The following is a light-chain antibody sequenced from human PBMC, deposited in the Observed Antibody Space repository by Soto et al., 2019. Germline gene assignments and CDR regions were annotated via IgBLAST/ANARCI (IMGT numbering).Light chain of an antibody. CDR2: DVD. CDR1: SSDVGGDNY. Sequence: QSALTQPASVSGSPGQSISISCSRISSDVGGDNYVSWYQHHPGKATKLIIYDVDDRATGVSNRFSGSQSGNAASLTISGLHPEDEADYYCSSPATRTTLVVFGGGTKLTVL. CDR3: SSPATRTTLVV. V-gene: IGLV2-14*03. J-gene: IGLJ2*01.